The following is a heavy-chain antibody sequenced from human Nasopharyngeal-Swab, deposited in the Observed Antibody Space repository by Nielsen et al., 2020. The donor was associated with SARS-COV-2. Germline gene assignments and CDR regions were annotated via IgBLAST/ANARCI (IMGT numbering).Heavy chain of an antibody. CDR2: ISYDGSNK. V-gene: IGHV3-30*04. CDR3: ARDGDQRKIVATPWYYYGMDV. J-gene: IGHJ6*02. CDR1: GFTFSNYV. Sequence: GESLKISCAASGFTFSNYVMHWVRQAPGKGLEWVAVISYDGSNKNYADSVKGRFTISRDNSKNTLYLQMNSLRAEDTAMYYCARDGDQRKIVATPWYYYGMDVWGQGTTVTVSS. D-gene: IGHD5-12*01.